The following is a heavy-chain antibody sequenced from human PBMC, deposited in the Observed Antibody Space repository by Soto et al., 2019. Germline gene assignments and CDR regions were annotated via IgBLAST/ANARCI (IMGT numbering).Heavy chain of an antibody. Sequence: TLSLTCTVSGGSISSGDYYWSWIRQPPGKGLEWIGYIYYSGSTYYNPSLKSRVTISVDTSKNQFSLKLSSVTATDTAVYYCAANGYSGYDYFDYWGQGTLVTVSS. CDR3: AANGYSGYDYFDY. V-gene: IGHV4-30-4*01. J-gene: IGHJ4*02. CDR2: IYYSGST. D-gene: IGHD5-12*01. CDR1: GGSISSGDYY.